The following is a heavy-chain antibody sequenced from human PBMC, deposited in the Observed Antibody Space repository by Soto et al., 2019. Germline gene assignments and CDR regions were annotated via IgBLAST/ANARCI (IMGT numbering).Heavy chain of an antibody. CDR1: GFTFSSSA. CDR3: EKNLHSSNWYWFDP. CDR2: ISGSGGST. V-gene: IGHV3-23*01. Sequence: EVQLLESGGGLVQPGGSLRLSCAASGFTFSSSAMSWVRQAPGKGLEWVSGISGSGGSTYYADSVKGRFTISRDNSKNTLYLQTNSLRAEDTAVYYCEKNLHSSNWYWFDPWGQGTLVTFSS. D-gene: IGHD6-13*01. J-gene: IGHJ5*02.